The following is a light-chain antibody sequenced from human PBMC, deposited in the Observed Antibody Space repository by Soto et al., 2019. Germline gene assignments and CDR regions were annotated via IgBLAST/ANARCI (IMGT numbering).Light chain of an antibody. CDR2: VAS. V-gene: IGKV3-15*01. CDR1: QSVNSN. J-gene: IGKJ4*01. CDR3: QQYNVWPLT. Sequence: EIVMTQSTVTLSVSPGDRATLSCRASQSVNSNLAGYQQKPGQTAKLLIYVASTRATGIPARFSGSGSGTEFTLTISRLQSEDFAVYYCQQYNVWPLTFGGGTKVEFK.